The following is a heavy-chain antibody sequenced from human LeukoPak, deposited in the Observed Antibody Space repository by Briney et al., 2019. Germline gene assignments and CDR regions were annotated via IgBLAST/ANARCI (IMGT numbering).Heavy chain of an antibody. CDR3: ARGTLYRGWSYYLDF. V-gene: IGHV4-39*07. Sequence: SETLSLTCTVSGSSISNYYWGWIRQAPGEGLEWIGSIYYSGNTYYNSSLKSRVTISLDTSKNQFSLNLFSVTAADTAMYYCARGTLYRGWSYYLDFWGQGSQVTVSS. J-gene: IGHJ4*02. D-gene: IGHD6-19*01. CDR2: IYYSGNT. CDR1: GSSISNYY.